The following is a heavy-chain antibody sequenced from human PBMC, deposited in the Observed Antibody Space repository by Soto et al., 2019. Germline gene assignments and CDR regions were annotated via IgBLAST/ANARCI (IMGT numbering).Heavy chain of an antibody. CDR2: INYKSHI. Sequence: EVQLVESGGGLVKPGGSLRLSCAASGFTFSSYSMNWVRQAPGKVLEWVSSINYKSHIDYADSVKGRFTISRDNAKNSMYLQMNILRSEDTSFYFCARDLIYAGYYYYLDVWVIGTTVTVSS. D-gene: IGHD3-10*01. J-gene: IGHJ6*03. CDR3: ARDLIYAGYYYYLDV. CDR1: GFTFSSYS. V-gene: IGHV3-21*01.